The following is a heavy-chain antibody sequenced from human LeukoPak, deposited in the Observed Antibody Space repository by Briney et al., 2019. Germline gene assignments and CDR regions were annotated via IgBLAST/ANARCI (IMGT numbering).Heavy chain of an antibody. CDR3: ARDIYSGVARYFDY. CDR1: GFTFDDYG. J-gene: IGHJ4*02. D-gene: IGHD1-26*01. Sequence: GGXLRLSCAASGFTFDDYGMSWVRQAPGKGLEWVSGINWNGGSTVYADSVKGRFTISRDNAKNSLYLQMNSLRAEDTALYYCARDIYSGVARYFDYWGQGTLVTVSS. CDR2: INWNGGST. V-gene: IGHV3-20*04.